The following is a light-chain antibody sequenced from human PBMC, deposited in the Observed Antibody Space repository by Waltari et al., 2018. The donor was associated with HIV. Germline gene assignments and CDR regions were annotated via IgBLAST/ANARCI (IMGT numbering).Light chain of an antibody. J-gene: IGLJ2*01. CDR1: SSYVGGYNL. V-gene: IGLV2-23*02. Sequence: QSALPQPASVSGSPGQSITISCPGTSSYVGGYNLVSCYQQPPGKGPKIMLYEVSKRPSGVSNRFSGSKSGNTASLTISGLQAEDEADYYCCAYAGSTTYVIFGGGTKLTVL. CDR3: CAYAGSTTYVI. CDR2: EVS.